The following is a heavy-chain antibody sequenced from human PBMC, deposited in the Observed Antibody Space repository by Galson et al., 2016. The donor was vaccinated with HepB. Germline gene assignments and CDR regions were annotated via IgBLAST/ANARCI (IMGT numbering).Heavy chain of an antibody. CDR1: GFTITSYA. D-gene: IGHD1/OR15-1a*01. Sequence: SLRLSCAASGFTITSYAMSWVRQAPGKGLEWVSAISGGGGSTYYADSVKGRFTISRDNSRNTVYLQMNSLRAEDTALYYCAKSMNWNNHLLLFWGQGTLVTVSS. J-gene: IGHJ4*02. V-gene: IGHV3-23*01. CDR2: ISGGGGST. CDR3: AKSMNWNNHLLLF.